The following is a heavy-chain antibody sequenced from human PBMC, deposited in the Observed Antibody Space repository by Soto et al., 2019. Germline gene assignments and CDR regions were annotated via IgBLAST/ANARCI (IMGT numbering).Heavy chain of an antibody. V-gene: IGHV3-11*01. Sequence: QVQLVESGGGLVKPGGSLRLSCAASGFTFSDYYMSWIRQAPGKGLEWVSYISSSGSTIYYADSVKGRFTISRDNAKNTLYLKMNSLRAEDTAVYYCAREGRDIVASNYRNWFDPWGQGTLVTVSS. CDR1: GFTFSDYY. J-gene: IGHJ5*02. CDR3: AREGRDIVASNYRNWFDP. CDR2: ISSSGSTI. D-gene: IGHD5-12*01.